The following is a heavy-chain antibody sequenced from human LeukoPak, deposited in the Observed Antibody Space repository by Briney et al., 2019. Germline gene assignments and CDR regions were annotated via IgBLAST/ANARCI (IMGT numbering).Heavy chain of an antibody. D-gene: IGHD3-22*01. Sequence: ASVKVSCKASGYTFTSYYMHWVRQAPGQGLEWMGIINPSGGSTSYAQKFQGRVTMTRDTSTSTVYMELSSLRSEDTAVYYCARDGYYDSSGQSTFDYWGQGTLVTVPS. CDR3: ARDGYYDSSGQSTFDY. J-gene: IGHJ4*02. CDR2: INPSGGST. V-gene: IGHV1-46*01. CDR1: GYTFTSYY.